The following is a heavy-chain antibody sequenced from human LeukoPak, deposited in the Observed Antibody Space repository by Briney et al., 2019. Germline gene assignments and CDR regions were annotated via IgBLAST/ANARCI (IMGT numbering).Heavy chain of an antibody. CDR1: GGSISNYY. CDR3: ARHSETCSGGSCFLDYFDY. D-gene: IGHD2-15*01. V-gene: IGHV4-59*08. Sequence: SETLSLTCTVSGGSISNYYWSWIRQPPGKGLEWIGYIYYSGSTNYNPSPKSRLTISVDTPKNHFSLRLTSVIAADTAVYYCARHSETCSGGSCFLDYFDYWGQGTLVTVSS. J-gene: IGHJ4*02. CDR2: IYYSGST.